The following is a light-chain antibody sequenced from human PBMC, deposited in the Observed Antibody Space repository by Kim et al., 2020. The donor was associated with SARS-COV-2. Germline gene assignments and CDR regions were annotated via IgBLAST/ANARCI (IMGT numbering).Light chain of an antibody. CDR2: DVT. J-gene: IGLJ1*01. CDR3: CSYAGSPPYV. V-gene: IGLV2-11*01. CDR1: SSDVGGYNY. Sequence: SALTQPRSVSGSPGQSVTISCTGISSDVGGYNYVSWYQQHTDKAPKLMIYDVTERPSGVPDSFTAPKSGNTASLTISGLQAEDEADYSCCSYAGSPPYVFQTVTKVTVL.